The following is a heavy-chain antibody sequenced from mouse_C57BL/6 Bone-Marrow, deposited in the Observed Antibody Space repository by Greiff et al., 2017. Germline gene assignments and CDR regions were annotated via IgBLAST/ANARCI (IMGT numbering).Heavy chain of an antibody. D-gene: IGHD1-1*01. CDR2: IYPSDSET. V-gene: IGHV1-61*01. CDR3: ARRITTNDYFDY. CDR1: GYTFTSYW. Sequence: VQLQQPGAELVRPGSSVKLSSKASGYTFTSYWMDWVKQRPGQGLEWIGNIYPSDSETHYNQKFKDKATLTVDKSSSTAYMQLSSLTSEDSAVYYCARRITTNDYFDYWGQGTTLTVSS. J-gene: IGHJ2*01.